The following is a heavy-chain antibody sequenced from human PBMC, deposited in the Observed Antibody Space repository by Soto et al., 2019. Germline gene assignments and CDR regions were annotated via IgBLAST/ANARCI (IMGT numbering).Heavy chain of an antibody. CDR3: AANIYVGSGHSFIFEY. Sequence: QVQLVQSGAEVKKPGSSVKVACKASERTHHRYAISWVRQAPGGGPEWMGVIIPTSGVADHAQKFQGRVTISADESANTVYMELSNLRSEDTAVYYCAANIYVGSGHSFIFEYWGQGTPVSVSS. CDR2: IIPTSGVA. J-gene: IGHJ4*02. D-gene: IGHD3-22*01. CDR1: ERTHHRYA. V-gene: IGHV1-69*01.